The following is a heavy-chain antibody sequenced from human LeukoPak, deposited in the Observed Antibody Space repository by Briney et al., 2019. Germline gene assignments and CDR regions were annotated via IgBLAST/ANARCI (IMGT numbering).Heavy chain of an antibody. CDR3: ARGGGGYDFYAFDY. V-gene: IGHV4-30-4*01. Sequence: NPSETLSLTCNVSGASIRSGDHYWSWLRQPPGKGLEWIGYIYFSGSLYYSPSLKGRLTISVDTSKNQFSLKLSSVTAADTAIYYCARGGGGYDFYAFDYWGQGALVAVSS. D-gene: IGHD3/OR15-3a*01. CDR1: GASIRSGDHY. CDR2: IYFSGSL. J-gene: IGHJ4*02.